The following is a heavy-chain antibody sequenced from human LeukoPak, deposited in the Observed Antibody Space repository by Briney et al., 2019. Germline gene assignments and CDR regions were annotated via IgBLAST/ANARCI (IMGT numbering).Heavy chain of an antibody. J-gene: IGHJ4*02. CDR2: IYYSGST. V-gene: IGHV4-59*01. CDR1: GGSISSYY. CDR3: ARGVYSSGWYFDY. D-gene: IGHD6-19*01. Sequence: TETLSLTCTVSGGSISSYYWSWIRQPPGKGLEWIGYIYYSGSTNYNPSLKSRVTTSVDTSNNQFSLKLSSVTAADTAVYYCARGVYSSGWYFDYWGQGTLVTVSS.